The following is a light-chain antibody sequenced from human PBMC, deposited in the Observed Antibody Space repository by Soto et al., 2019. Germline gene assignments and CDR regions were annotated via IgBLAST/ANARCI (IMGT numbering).Light chain of an antibody. CDR3: QQYGSAPLA. CDR2: GAS. Sequence: EIVLTQSPGTLSLSPGERASLSCRASRSVSSSFLAWYHQRPGRAPRLLIYGASSRATDIPDRFSGSGSGTDFTLTISRLEPEDFGVYYCQQYGSAPLAFGGGTRV. V-gene: IGKV3-20*01. CDR1: RSVSSSF. J-gene: IGKJ4*01.